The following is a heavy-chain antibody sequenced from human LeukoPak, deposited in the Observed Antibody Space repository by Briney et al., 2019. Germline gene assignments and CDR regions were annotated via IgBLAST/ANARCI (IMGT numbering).Heavy chain of an antibody. V-gene: IGHV3-66*02. CDR1: GFTVSSNY. D-gene: IGHD3-22*01. CDR2: IYSGGST. CDR3: AKDPTSYYYDSSVDC. J-gene: IGHJ4*02. Sequence: GGSLRLSCAASGFTVSSNYMSWVRQAPGKGLEWVSVIYSGGSTYYADSVKGRFTISRDNSKNTLYLQMNSLRVEDTALYYCAKDPTSYYYDSSVDCWGQGTLVTVSS.